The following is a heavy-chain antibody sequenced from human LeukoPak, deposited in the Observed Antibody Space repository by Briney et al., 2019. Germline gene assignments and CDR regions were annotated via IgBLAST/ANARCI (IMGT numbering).Heavy chain of an antibody. CDR2: ISGSGGST. Sequence: GGSLRLSCAASGFTFSSYAMSWVRHAPGKGLEWVSTISGSGGSTYYADSVKGRFTISRDNSKNTLYLHMDRLGTEDTAVYYCASMPSTEIYYFYYLDVWGKGTTVTVSS. CDR1: GFTFSSYA. D-gene: IGHD2-2*01. CDR3: ASMPSTEIYYFYYLDV. V-gene: IGHV3-23*01. J-gene: IGHJ6*03.